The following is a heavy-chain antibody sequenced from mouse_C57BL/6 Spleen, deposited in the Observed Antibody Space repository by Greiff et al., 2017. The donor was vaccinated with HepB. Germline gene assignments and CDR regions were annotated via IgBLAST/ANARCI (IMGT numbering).Heavy chain of an antibody. CDR1: GYTFTDYE. D-gene: IGHD1-1*01. CDR3: TRVLQRTWFAY. J-gene: IGHJ3*01. Sequence: QVQLQQSGAELVRPGASVTLSCKASGYTFTDYEMHWVKQTPVHGLEWIGAIDPETGGTAYNQKFKGKAILTADKSSSTAYMELRSLTSEDSAVYYCTRVLQRTWFAYWGQGTLVTVSA. CDR2: IDPETGGT. V-gene: IGHV1-15*01.